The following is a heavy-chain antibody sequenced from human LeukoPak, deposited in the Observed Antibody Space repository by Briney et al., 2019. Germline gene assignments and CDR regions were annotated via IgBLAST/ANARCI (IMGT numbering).Heavy chain of an antibody. CDR3: ARDPVVPAAGNYYYYGMDV. J-gene: IGHJ6*02. D-gene: IGHD2-2*01. CDR2: IKQDGSEK. Sequence: PGGSLRLSCAASGFTFSSYWMSWFRQAPGKGLEWVANIKQDGSEKYYVDSVKGRFTISRDDAKNSLYLQMNSLRAEDTAVYYCARDPVVPAAGNYYYYGMDVWGQGTTVTVSS. V-gene: IGHV3-7*01. CDR1: GFTFSSYW.